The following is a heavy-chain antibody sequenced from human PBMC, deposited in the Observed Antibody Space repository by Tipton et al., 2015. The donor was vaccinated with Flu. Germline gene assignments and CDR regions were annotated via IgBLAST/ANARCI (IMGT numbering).Heavy chain of an antibody. CDR2: ISSSGSTI. CDR1: GFTFSDYY. V-gene: IGHV3-11*01. J-gene: IGHJ5*02. D-gene: IGHD2-2*01. Sequence: FLRLSCAASGFTFSDYYMSWIRQAPGKGLEWVSYISSSGSTIYYADSVKGRFTISRDNAKNSLYLQMNSLRAEDTAVYYCARDTEIPAAMFDPWGQGTLVTVSS. CDR3: ARDTEIPAAMFDP.